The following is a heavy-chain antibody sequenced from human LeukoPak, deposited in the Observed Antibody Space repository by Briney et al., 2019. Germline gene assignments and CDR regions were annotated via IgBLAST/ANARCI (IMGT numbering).Heavy chain of an antibody. CDR3: ARGATDSGSYSDY. J-gene: IGHJ4*02. D-gene: IGHD1-26*01. CDR1: GGTFSSYT. V-gene: IGHV1-69*02. Sequence: GASVKVSCKASGGTFSSYTISWVRQAPGQGLEWMGRIIPILGIANYAQKFQGRVTITAHKSTSTAYMELSSLRSEDTAVYYCARGATDSGSYSDYWGQGTLVTVSS. CDR2: IIPILGIA.